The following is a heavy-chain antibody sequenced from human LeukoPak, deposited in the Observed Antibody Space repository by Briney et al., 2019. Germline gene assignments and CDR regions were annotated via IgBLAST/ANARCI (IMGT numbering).Heavy chain of an antibody. CDR3: ARVPYSGSYPDY. CDR2: IIPIFGTA. J-gene: IGHJ4*02. CDR1: GGTFSSYA. D-gene: IGHD1-26*01. Sequence: SEKVSCKASGGTFSSYAISWVRQAPGQGLEWMGGIIPIFGTANYAQKFQGRVTITTDESTSTAYMELSSLRSEDTAVYYCARVPYSGSYPDYWGQGTLVTVSS. V-gene: IGHV1-69*05.